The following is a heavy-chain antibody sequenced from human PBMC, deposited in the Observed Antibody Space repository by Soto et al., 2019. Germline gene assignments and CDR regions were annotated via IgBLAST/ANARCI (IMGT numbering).Heavy chain of an antibody. Sequence: QVQLQESGPGLVKPSQTLSLTCTVSGGSISSATSYWTWIRQHPGEGLEWIGYIYYTGDTYYNPSLKSRVPISLDTSENQFSLKLTSVTVADTAVYYCAREGGDGVDYWGQGTLVTVSS. D-gene: IGHD3-16*01. CDR3: AREGGDGVDY. CDR2: IYYTGDT. V-gene: IGHV4-31*03. CDR1: GGSISSATSY. J-gene: IGHJ4*02.